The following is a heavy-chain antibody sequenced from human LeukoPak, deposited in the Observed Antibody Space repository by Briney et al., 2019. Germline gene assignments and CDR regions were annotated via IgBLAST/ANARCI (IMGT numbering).Heavy chain of an antibody. CDR3: VRVGMTYYYMDV. J-gene: IGHJ6*03. V-gene: IGHV3-21*01. Sequence: GGSLRLSCAASGFTFSSYSMNWVRQAPGKGLEWVSSISSSSSYIYYADSVKGRFTISRDNAKNSLFLQMNSLRAEDTAVYYCVRVGMTYYYMDVWGKGTTVTVSS. CDR1: GFTFSSYS. CDR2: ISSSSSYI. D-gene: IGHD2-21*02.